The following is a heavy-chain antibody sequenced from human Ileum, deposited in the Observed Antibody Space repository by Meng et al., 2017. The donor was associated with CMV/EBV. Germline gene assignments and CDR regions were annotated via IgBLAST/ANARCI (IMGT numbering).Heavy chain of an antibody. J-gene: IGHJ6*02. CDR1: GFGFRNHS. Sequence: GESLKISCAASGFGFRNHSMHWVRQAPGKGLEWVAGISYDGSNQYYGDSVKGRFSISRDSSKNTLDLHMNSVRAEDTAVYYCARGHCTGGSCFWGYQYGLDVWGQGTTVTVSS. CDR2: ISYDGSNQ. D-gene: IGHD2-15*01. CDR3: ARGHCTGGSCFWGYQYGLDV. V-gene: IGHV3-30-3*01.